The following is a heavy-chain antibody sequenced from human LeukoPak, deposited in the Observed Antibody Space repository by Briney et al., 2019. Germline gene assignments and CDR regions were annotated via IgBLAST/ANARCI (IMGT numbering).Heavy chain of an antibody. D-gene: IGHD3-22*01. CDR2: ISSSGSTI. CDR3: ARNHDSSGYADAPGYFDY. Sequence: GGSLRLSCAASGFTFSSYEMNWVRQAPGKGLEWVSYISSSGSTIYYADSVKDRFTISRDNAKNSLYLQMNSLRAEDTAVYYCARNHDSSGYADAPGYFDYWGQGTLVTVSS. CDR1: GFTFSSYE. J-gene: IGHJ4*02. V-gene: IGHV3-48*03.